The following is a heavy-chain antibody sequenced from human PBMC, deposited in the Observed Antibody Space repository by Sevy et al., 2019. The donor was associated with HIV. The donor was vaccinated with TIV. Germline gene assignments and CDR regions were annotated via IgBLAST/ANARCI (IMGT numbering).Heavy chain of an antibody. Sequence: GGSLRLSCAASGFTFSSYSMNWVRQAPGKGLEWVSYISSSSSTIYYEDSVKGRFTISRDNAKNSLYLQMNSLRDEDTAVYYCAREPLEWSTHKRGYYYYYGMDVWGQGTTVTVSS. CDR2: ISSSSSTI. V-gene: IGHV3-48*02. J-gene: IGHJ6*02. CDR3: AREPLEWSTHKRGYYYYYGMDV. D-gene: IGHD3-3*01. CDR1: GFTFSSYS.